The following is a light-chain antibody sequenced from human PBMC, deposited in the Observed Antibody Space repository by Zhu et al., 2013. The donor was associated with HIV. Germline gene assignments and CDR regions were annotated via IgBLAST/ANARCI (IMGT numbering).Light chain of an antibody. CDR1: QSVSYN. CDR3: QQYNNWPRT. J-gene: IGKJ1*01. Sequence: EVVLTQSPATLSFSPGERATLSCRASQSVSYNLAWYQQKLGQAPRLLIYGASTRATGIPARFSGSGSATEFTLTISSLQSEDFAVYYCQQYNNWPRTFGQGTKVEIK. V-gene: IGKV3-15*01. CDR2: GAS.